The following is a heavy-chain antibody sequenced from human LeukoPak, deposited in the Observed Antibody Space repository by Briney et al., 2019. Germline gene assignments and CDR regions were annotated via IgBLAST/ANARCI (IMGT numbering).Heavy chain of an antibody. J-gene: IGHJ3*02. D-gene: IGHD2-21*01. Sequence: PSETLSLTCTVSGGSISSGGYYWSWIRQPPGKGLEWIGYIYHSGSTYYNPSLKSRVTISVDRSKNQFSLKLSSVTAADTAVYYCARPRADGDDAFDIWGQGTMVIVSS. V-gene: IGHV4-30-2*01. CDR1: GGSISSGGYY. CDR2: IYHSGST. CDR3: ARPRADGDDAFDI.